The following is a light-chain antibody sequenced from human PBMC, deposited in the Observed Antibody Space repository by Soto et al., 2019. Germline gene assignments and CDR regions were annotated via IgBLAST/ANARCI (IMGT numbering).Light chain of an antibody. V-gene: IGLV1-51*01. Sequence: QPVLTQPPSVSAAPGQKVTISCSGSSSNIGNNYVSWYQQLPGTAPKLLIYDNNKRPSGIPDRFSGSKSGTSATLGITGLQTGDEADYYCGTWDSSLSASYVFGTGTKVTVL. J-gene: IGLJ1*01. CDR2: DNN. CDR1: SSNIGNNY. CDR3: GTWDSSLSASYV.